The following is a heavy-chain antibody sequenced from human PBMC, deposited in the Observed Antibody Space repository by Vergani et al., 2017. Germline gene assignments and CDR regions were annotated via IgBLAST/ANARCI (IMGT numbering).Heavy chain of an antibody. Sequence: QMQLQESGPGLVKPSQTLSLTCSVSGGSISSGPYSWNWIRQPAGRGLEWIGRIYTSGSTDYNPSLKSRVTISVDTSKNQFSLKLSSVTAADTAVYYCARGGDLRYYYYYMDVWGKGTTVTVSS. CDR1: GGSISSGPYS. D-gene: IGHD3-16*01. CDR3: ARGGDLRYYYYYMDV. CDR2: IYTSGST. J-gene: IGHJ6*03. V-gene: IGHV4-61*02.